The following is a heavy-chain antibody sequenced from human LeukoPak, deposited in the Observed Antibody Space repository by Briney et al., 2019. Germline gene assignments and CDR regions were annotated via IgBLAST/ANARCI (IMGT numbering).Heavy chain of an antibody. D-gene: IGHD3-10*01. V-gene: IGHV1-69*01. CDR3: ARGKWFGELNSMDV. CDR1: GGTFSSYA. Sequence: GASVKVSCKASGGTFSSYAISWVRQAPGQGLEWMGGIIPIFGTANYAQKFQGRVTITADESTSTAYMELSSLRSEDTAVYYCARGKWFGELNSMDVWGKGTTVTVSS. J-gene: IGHJ6*04. CDR2: IIPIFGTA.